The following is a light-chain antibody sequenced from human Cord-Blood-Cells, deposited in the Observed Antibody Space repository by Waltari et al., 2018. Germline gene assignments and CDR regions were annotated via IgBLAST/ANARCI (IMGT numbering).Light chain of an antibody. CDR1: SLRSYY. Sequence: VSVALGQTVRITCQGDSLRSYYASWYQQKPGQAPVLVIYGKNNRPSGIPDRFSGSSSGNTASLTITGAQAEDEADYYCNSRDSRGNVVFGGGTKLTVL. V-gene: IGLV3-19*01. CDR2: GKN. CDR3: NSRDSRGNVV. J-gene: IGLJ2*01.